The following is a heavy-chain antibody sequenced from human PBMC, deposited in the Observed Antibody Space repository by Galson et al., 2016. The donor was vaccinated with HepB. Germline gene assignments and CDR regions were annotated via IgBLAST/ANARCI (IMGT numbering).Heavy chain of an antibody. CDR1: GGSISSYY. V-gene: IGHV4-59*01. CDR3: ARTPSRGGMDV. Sequence: ETLSLTCTVSGGSISSYYWSWIRQPPGKGLEWIGYIYYSGSTNYNLPLKSRFTISVDTSKNQFSLKLTSVTTSDTAVYYCARTPSRGGMDVWGRGTLVIVSS. D-gene: IGHD6-13*01. CDR2: IYYSGST. J-gene: IGHJ2*01.